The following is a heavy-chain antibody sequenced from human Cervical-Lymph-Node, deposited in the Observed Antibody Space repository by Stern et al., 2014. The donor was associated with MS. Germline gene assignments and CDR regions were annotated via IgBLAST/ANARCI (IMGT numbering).Heavy chain of an antibody. J-gene: IGHJ4*02. Sequence: EVQLVESGGGLVKPGGSLRLSCAASGFTFSSYSMNWVRQAPGKGLEWVSSISISSSYIYYADSVKGRFTISRDNAKNSLYLQMNSLRAEDTAVYYCARLSSDYGDYLDYWGQGTLVTVSS. CDR3: ARLSSDYGDYLDY. CDR2: ISISSSYI. D-gene: IGHD4-17*01. V-gene: IGHV3-21*01. CDR1: GFTFSSYS.